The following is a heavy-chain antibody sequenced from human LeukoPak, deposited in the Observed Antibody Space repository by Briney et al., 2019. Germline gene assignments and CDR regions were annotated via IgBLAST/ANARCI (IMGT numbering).Heavy chain of an antibody. CDR3: ARRRGYNYYYYMDV. Sequence: PGGSLRLSCAASGFTLCSYWMSWVRRSPGPGLEWVSNIKQDGSEKYYVDSVKGRFTISRDNAKNSLYLQMNSLGAEDTAVYYCARRRGYNYYYYMDVWGKGTTVTISS. J-gene: IGHJ6*03. CDR1: GFTLCSYW. D-gene: IGHD5-12*01. CDR2: IKQDGSEK. V-gene: IGHV3-7*01.